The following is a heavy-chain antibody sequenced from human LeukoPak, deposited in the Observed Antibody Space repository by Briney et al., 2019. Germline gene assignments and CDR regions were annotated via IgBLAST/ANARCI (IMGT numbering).Heavy chain of an antibody. Sequence: GGSLRLSCAASGFPFSSHAMSWVRQPPGKGLEWVAAISNGKTYYAYSVRGRVAISRDDSTNTVYLHMNSLRDEDTALYHCVREAGYCAPVCVKTNWVDPWGQGTLVTVSS. CDR1: GFPFSSHA. J-gene: IGHJ5*02. CDR3: VREAGYCAPVCVKTNWVDP. V-gene: IGHV3-23*01. D-gene: IGHD2-15*01. CDR2: ISNGKT.